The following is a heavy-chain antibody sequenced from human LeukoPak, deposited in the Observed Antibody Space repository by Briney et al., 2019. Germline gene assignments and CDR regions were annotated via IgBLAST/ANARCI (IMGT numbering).Heavy chain of an antibody. CDR3: AKEYTGTFSPFPSYFDN. CDR2: ITGSGGRT. D-gene: IGHD1-26*01. V-gene: IGHV3-23*01. CDR1: GFTFSSYW. Sequence: GGSLRLSCAASGFTFSSYWMTWVRQAPGKGLEWVSAITGSGGRTYYADSVKGRFTISRDNSKNTLYLQMNSLRAEDTAIYYCAKEYTGTFSPFPSYFDNWGQGTLVTVSS. J-gene: IGHJ4*02.